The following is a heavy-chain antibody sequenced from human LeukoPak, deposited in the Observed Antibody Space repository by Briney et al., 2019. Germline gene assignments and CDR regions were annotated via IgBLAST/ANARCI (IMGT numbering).Heavy chain of an antibody. CDR3: ASGDYYDSSGTSVDY. V-gene: IGHV1-2*02. D-gene: IGHD3-22*01. J-gene: IGHJ4*02. Sequence: ASVKVSCKTSGYTFTGYYIHWVRQAPGQGLEWMGWINPNSGDTNYAQKFQGRVTMTRDTSISTAYMELSRLRSDDTAVYYCASGDYYDSSGTSVDYWGQGTLVTVSS. CDR2: INPNSGDT. CDR1: GYTFTGYY.